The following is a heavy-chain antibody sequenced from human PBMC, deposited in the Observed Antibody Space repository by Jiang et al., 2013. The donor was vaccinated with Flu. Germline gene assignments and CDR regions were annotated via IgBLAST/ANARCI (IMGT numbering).Heavy chain of an antibody. CDR1: GDSTSDYY. V-gene: IGHV4-59*01. CDR2: SFTLLGAP. J-gene: IGHJ4*02. CDR3: ARQFLYYFDY. Sequence: GLVKPSETLSLTCTVSGDSTSDYYWSWIRQPPGRDWSGLVTSFTLLGAPSYNPSLKSRVTISVDTSKNQFSLRMTSVTPADTALYYCARQFLYYFDYWGQGALVTVSS.